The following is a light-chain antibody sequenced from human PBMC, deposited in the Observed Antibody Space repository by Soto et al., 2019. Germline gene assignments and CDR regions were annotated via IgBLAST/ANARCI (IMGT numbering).Light chain of an antibody. Sequence: EIVLTQSPGTRSVSPGERATLSWGASQSVTNKYLAWFQQKPGQAPRLLIYAASSRAAGIPDRFSGSGSGADVTLTISRLEQEDCAMYYCQQSGSSTTTFGQGTRLEI. CDR3: QQSGSSTTT. CDR2: AAS. V-gene: IGKV3-20*01. J-gene: IGKJ5*01. CDR1: QSVTNKY.